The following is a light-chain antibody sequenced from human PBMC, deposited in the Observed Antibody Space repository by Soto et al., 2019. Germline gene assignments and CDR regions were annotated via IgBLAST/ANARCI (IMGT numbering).Light chain of an antibody. V-gene: IGKV1-9*01. CDR1: QGIGSY. Sequence: DIQLTQSPSFLSASVGDRVTITCRASQGIGSYLAWYQQNPGKAPNLLIYAASTLQSGVPSRFSGSGSGTDFTLTISSLQPEDFAAYYCHQLNTYPLTFGGGTKVDIK. CDR2: AAS. CDR3: HQLNTYPLT. J-gene: IGKJ4*01.